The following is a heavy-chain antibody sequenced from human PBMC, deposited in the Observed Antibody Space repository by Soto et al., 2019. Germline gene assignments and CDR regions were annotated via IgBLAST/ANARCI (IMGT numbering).Heavy chain of an antibody. Sequence: QVQLQESGPGLVKPSQTLSLTCTVSGGSISSGGYYWSWIRQHPGKGLEWIGYIYYSGSTYYNPSLKGRVTISVDPSKNQFSLKLGSVTAADTAVYYCARPSSSWSGYFQHWGQGTLVTVSS. CDR1: GGSISSGGYY. CDR3: ARPSSSWSGYFQH. V-gene: IGHV4-31*03. J-gene: IGHJ1*01. D-gene: IGHD6-13*01. CDR2: IYYSGST.